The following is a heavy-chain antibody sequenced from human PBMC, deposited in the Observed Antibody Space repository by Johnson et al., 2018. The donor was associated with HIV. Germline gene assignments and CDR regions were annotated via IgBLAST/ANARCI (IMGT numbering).Heavy chain of an antibody. Sequence: EVQLVESGGGLVQPGGSLRLSCAASGITVSSSYMSWVRQAPGKGLEWVSVIYSGGNPYYADHVLGRFTISRDNSKNTLYLQMNTLRAEDTAVYYCARDRVGATAFDIWGQGTLVTVSS. CDR3: ARDRVGATAFDI. CDR2: IYSGGNP. V-gene: IGHV3-66*01. CDR1: GITVSSSY. D-gene: IGHD1-26*01. J-gene: IGHJ3*02.